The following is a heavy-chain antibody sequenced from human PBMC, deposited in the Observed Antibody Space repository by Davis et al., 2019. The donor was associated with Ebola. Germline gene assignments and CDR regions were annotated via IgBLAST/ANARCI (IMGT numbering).Heavy chain of an antibody. CDR1: GYSFSTYW. CDR2: IYPGDSDA. V-gene: IGHV5-51*01. Sequence: PGGSLRLSCKGFGYSFSTYWIGWVRQMPGKGLEWMGFIYPGDSDARYSPAFQGQVTFTVDKSNRTVYLQWSSLKASDTAIYYCARHWGQQGNGLDVWAQGTTVTVSS. D-gene: IGHD7-27*01. J-gene: IGHJ6*02. CDR3: ARHWGQQGNGLDV.